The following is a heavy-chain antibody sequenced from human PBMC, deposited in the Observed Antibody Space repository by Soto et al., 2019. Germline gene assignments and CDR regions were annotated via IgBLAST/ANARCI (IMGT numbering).Heavy chain of an antibody. CDR2: IYHTGTT. V-gene: IGHV4-30-2*01. Sequence: PSETLSLTCTVSGGSINSGGYSWTWIRQPPGKGLEWIGFIYHTGTTYYNPSLKSRVTISVDRSKNQFSLRLTSVTAADTAVYYCARGRGDCDPWGQGNLVTVSS. J-gene: IGHJ5*02. D-gene: IGHD2-21*02. CDR1: GGSINSGGYS. CDR3: ARGRGDCDP.